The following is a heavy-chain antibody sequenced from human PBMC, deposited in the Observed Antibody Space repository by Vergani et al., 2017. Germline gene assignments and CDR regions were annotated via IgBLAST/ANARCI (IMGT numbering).Heavy chain of an antibody. CDR1: GGSISSSSSY. D-gene: IGHD6-13*01. CDR2: IYYTGST. Sequence: QVQLQQWGAGLVKPSETLSLTCTVSGGSISSSSSYWGWIRQPPGKGLEWIGSIYYTGSTFYNPSLKSRVTISVDTSENQFSLKLTSVTAADTAVYYCARHLGAAAGNNWFDPWGQGTLVTVSS. CDR3: ARHLGAAAGNNWFDP. V-gene: IGHV4-39*01. J-gene: IGHJ5*02.